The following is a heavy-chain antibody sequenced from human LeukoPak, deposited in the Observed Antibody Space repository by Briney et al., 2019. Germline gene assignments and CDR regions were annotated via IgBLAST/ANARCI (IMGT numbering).Heavy chain of an antibody. J-gene: IGHJ3*02. CDR1: GYTFTSYG. V-gene: IGHV1-18*01. CDR2: ISAYNGNT. CDR3: ALYYYDSSGSRTGAFDI. Sequence: ASVKVSCKASGYTFTSYGISWVRQAPGQGLEWMGWISAYNGNTNYAQKLQGRVTMTTDTSTSTAYMELRSLRSDDTAVCYCALYYYDSSGSRTGAFDIWGQGTMVTVSS. D-gene: IGHD3-22*01.